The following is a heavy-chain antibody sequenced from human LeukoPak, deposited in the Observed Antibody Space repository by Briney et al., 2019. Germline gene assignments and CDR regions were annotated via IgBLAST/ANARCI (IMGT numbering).Heavy chain of an antibody. J-gene: IGHJ4*02. Sequence: GGSLRLSCAASGFTFSSYWMSWVRQAPGKGLEWVSSISSGTSYIYYADSVKGRFTISRDNAKNSLYLQMNSLRAEDTAVYYCARADWDTAMIDYWGQGTLVTVSS. CDR2: ISSGTSYI. CDR3: ARADWDTAMIDY. CDR1: GFTFSSYW. V-gene: IGHV3-21*01. D-gene: IGHD5-18*01.